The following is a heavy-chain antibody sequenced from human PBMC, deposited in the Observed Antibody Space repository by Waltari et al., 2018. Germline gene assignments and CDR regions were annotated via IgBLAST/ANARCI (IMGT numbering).Heavy chain of an antibody. CDR1: GFTFSNDW. Sequence: EVQLVESGGGLVQPGGSLRLSCSASGFTFSNDWMSWVRQAPGKGLEWVANIKQDGSEKYYADSVKGRFTISRDNAKNSLYLQMNSLRAEDTAVYYCASGGSHSNYWGQGTLVTVSS. V-gene: IGHV3-7*01. CDR3: ASGGSHSNY. D-gene: IGHD1-26*01. CDR2: IKQDGSEK. J-gene: IGHJ4*02.